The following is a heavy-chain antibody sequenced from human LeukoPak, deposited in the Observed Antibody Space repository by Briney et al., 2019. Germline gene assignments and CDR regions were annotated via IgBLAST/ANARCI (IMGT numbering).Heavy chain of an antibody. D-gene: IGHD3-3*01. CDR1: GFTFSSYS. V-gene: IGHV3-21*01. CDR3: ASGNDFWSGYLKGNYYYYMDV. CDR2: ISSSSSYI. J-gene: IGHJ6*03. Sequence: GGSLRLSCAASGFTFSSYSMNWVRQAPGKGLEWVSSISSSSSYIYYADSVKGRFTISRGNAKNSLYLQMNSLRAEDTAVYYCASGNDFWSGYLKGNYYYYMDVWGKGTTVTVSS.